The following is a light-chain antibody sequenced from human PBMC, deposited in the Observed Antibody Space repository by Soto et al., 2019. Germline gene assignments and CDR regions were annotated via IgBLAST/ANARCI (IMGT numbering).Light chain of an antibody. CDR2: YAS. J-gene: IGKJ1*01. V-gene: IGKV1D-12*01. CDR3: QQADSFTWT. Sequence: DIQMTQSPSSVSASVGDRVTITCRASQGISSLLAWYQQKPGKAPKLLIYYASNLENGVPSRFSGSRSGQAFSLTISKLQPVDFATCFCQQADSFTWTFGQGTKGEL. CDR1: QGISSL.